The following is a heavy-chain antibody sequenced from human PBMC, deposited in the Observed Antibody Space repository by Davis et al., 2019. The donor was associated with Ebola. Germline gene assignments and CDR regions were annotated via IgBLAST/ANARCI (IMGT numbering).Heavy chain of an antibody. CDR1: GFIFSSYA. CDR3: ARDLAYCSSGSCFPYYDYGMDV. CDR2: TSSNGGNT. D-gene: IGHD2-15*01. Sequence: ESLKIPCAASGFIFSSYAMHRVRQAPATGLEYVSSTSSNGGNTFYANSVKGRFTISRDNSKNTLYLQMGSLRTEDMAVYYCARDLAYCSSGSCFPYYDYGMDVWGQGTTVTVSS. V-gene: IGHV3-64*01. J-gene: IGHJ6*02.